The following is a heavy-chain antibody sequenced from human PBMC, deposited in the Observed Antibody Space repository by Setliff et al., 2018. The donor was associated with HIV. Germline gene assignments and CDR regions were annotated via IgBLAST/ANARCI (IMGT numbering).Heavy chain of an antibody. Sequence: GGSLRLSCAASGFTFSSYSMTWVRQAPGKGLEWVSSIRTDGDATYYADSVKGRFTISRDNSKNTLYLQMNSLRAEDTAVYYCARSVIGYYYYGMDVWGQGTLVTVSS. CDR2: IRTDGDAT. CDR3: ARSVIGYYYYGMDV. CDR1: GFTFSSYS. V-gene: IGHV3-23*01. D-gene: IGHD3-10*01. J-gene: IGHJ6*02.